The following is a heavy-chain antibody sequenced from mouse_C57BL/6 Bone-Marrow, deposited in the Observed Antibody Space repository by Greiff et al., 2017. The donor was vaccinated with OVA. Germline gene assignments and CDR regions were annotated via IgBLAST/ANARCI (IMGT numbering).Heavy chain of an antibody. D-gene: IGHD2-5*01. Sequence: VQLQQPGAELVKPGASVKLSCKASGYTFTSYWMHWVKQRPGRGLEWIGRIDPNSGGTKYNEKFKSKATLTVDKPSSTAYMQLSSLTSEDSAVYYCARSYYSNYEMGYYAMDYWGQGTSVTVSS. J-gene: IGHJ4*01. CDR2: IDPNSGGT. CDR1: GYTFTSYW. V-gene: IGHV1-72*01. CDR3: ARSYYSNYEMGYYAMDY.